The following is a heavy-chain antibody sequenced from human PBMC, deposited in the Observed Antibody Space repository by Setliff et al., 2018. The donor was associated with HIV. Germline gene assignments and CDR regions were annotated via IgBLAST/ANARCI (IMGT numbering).Heavy chain of an antibody. D-gene: IGHD3-10*01. Sequence: ASVKVSCKASGYTFTSYGISWVRQAPGQGLEWMGWISAYNGNTNYAQKLQGRVTMTTDTSTSTAYMELRSLRSDDTAVYYCARDPPSLWFEELLYLLTLDYWGQGTLVTVSS. CDR3: ARDPPSLWFEELLYLLTLDY. V-gene: IGHV1-18*01. CDR1: GYTFTSYG. J-gene: IGHJ4*02. CDR2: ISAYNGNT.